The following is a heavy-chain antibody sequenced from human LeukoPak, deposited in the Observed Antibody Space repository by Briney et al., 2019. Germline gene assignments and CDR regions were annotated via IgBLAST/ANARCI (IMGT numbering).Heavy chain of an antibody. CDR1: GGTFSSYT. V-gene: IGHV1-69*13. J-gene: IGHJ4*02. Sequence: SVKVSCKASGGTFSSYTINWVRQAPGQGLEWMGGIIPVFGTANYVQRFQGRVTITADESTSTAYMELRSLRSDDTAVYYCARDGGLVVVPAATPDYWGQGTLVTVSS. CDR3: ARDGGLVVVPAATPDY. D-gene: IGHD2-2*01. CDR2: IIPVFGTA.